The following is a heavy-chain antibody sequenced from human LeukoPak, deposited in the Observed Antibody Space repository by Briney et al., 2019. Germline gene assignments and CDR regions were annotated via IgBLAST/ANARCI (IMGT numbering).Heavy chain of an antibody. V-gene: IGHV3-30*03. CDR3: AREPASTTGTIQFDY. CDR2: ISYDGSNK. D-gene: IGHD1-1*01. CDR1: GFTFSSYG. Sequence: GGSLRLSCAASGFTFSSYGMHWVRQAPGKGLEWVAVISYDGSNKYYADSVKGRFTISRDNSKNTLYLQMNSLRADDTAVYYCAREPASTTGTIQFDYWGQGTLVTVSS. J-gene: IGHJ4*02.